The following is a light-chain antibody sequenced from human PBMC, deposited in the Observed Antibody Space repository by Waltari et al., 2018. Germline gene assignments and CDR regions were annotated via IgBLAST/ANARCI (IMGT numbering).Light chain of an antibody. V-gene: IGKV4-1*01. CDR2: WAS. J-gene: IGKJ1*01. CDR3: QQYYSTPPTWT. Sequence: DIVMTQSPDSLAVSLGERATINCKSRQSVLYSSNNKNYLAGYQPKPGQPPKLLIYWASTRESGVPDRFSGSGSGTDFTLTISSLQAEDVAVYFCQQYYSTPPTWTFGQGTKVEIK. CDR1: QSVLYSSNNKNY.